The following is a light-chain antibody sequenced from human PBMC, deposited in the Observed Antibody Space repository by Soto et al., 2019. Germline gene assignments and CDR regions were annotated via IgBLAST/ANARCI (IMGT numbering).Light chain of an antibody. J-gene: IGLJ3*02. CDR1: NSNIGSNV. V-gene: IGLV1-44*01. CDR3: VECDDSLRGRV. Sequence: QSVLTQPPSVSGTPGQRVSISCSGSNSNIGSNVVAWYRHLPGTAPKFLIYFNDQLLSRFPDRISGSKSGTSASLAIIGLKYEVQGEDCCVECDDSLRGRVFGGGTKLTVL. CDR2: FND.